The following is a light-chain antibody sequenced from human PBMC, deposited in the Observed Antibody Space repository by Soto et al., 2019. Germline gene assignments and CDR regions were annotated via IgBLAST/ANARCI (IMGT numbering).Light chain of an antibody. J-gene: IGKJ1*01. CDR1: QSVSSSY. CDR3: QQYGSSPPTT. Sequence: IVLTQSPGTLSLSPGERATLSCRASQSVSSSYLAWYQKKPGQAPRLLIYGASSRATGIPDRFSGSGSGTDFTLTISRLEPEDFGVYYCQQYGSSPPTTFGQGTKGEIK. V-gene: IGKV3-20*01. CDR2: GAS.